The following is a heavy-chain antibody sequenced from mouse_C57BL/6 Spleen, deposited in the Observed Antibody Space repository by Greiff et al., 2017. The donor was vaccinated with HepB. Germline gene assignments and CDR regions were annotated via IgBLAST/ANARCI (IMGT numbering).Heavy chain of an antibody. CDR3: ASSYYSNPFAY. J-gene: IGHJ3*01. Sequence: VQLKESGPGLVKPSQSLSLTCSVTGYSITSGYYWNWIRQFPGNKLEWMGYISYDGSNNYNPSLKNRIPITRDTSKNQFFLKLNSVTTEDTATYYCASSYYSNPFAYWGQGTLVTVSA. CDR2: ISYDGSN. CDR1: GYSITSGYY. V-gene: IGHV3-6*01. D-gene: IGHD2-5*01.